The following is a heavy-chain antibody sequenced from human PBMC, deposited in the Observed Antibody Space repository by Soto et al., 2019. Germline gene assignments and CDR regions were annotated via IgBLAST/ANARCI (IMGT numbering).Heavy chain of an antibody. CDR3: AKLGGGYIFGPYLDY. CDR1: GYTFTLYT. D-gene: IGHD3-16*01. Sequence: QVQIVQSGAEVKKPGASVKVSCKTSGYTFTLYTIHWVRQAPGQRLEWMGWINTGNGNTKYSQRFQGRVTMSRDTSASTAYMELSSLTSEDTAVYSCAKLGGGYIFGPYLDYWGQGTLVTVSS. CDR2: INTGNGNT. J-gene: IGHJ4*02. V-gene: IGHV1-3*04.